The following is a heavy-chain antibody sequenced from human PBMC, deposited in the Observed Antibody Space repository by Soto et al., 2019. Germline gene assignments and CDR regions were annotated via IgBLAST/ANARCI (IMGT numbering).Heavy chain of an antibody. Sequence: QLQLQESGPGLVKPSETLSLTCTVSGGSISSRGYYWGWIRQPPGKGLEWIGTIYYSGSTYYNPSLKSRVTMSVDTSKDQFSLELSSVTAADTAVYYCATSNWFDPWGQGTRVTVSS. CDR1: GGSISSRGYY. V-gene: IGHV4-39*01. CDR3: ATSNWFDP. J-gene: IGHJ5*02. CDR2: IYYSGST.